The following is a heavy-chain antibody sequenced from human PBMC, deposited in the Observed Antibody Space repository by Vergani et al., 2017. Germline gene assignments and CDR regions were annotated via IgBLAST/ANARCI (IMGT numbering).Heavy chain of an antibody. V-gene: IGHV3-21*01. Sequence: EVQLVESGGGLVKPGGSLRLSCAASGFTFSSYSMNWVRQAPGKGLEWVSSISSSSSYIYYADSVKGRFTISRDNAKNSLYLQRNSLRAEDTAVYYCARWSSIAVAGDYWGQGTLVTVSS. J-gene: IGHJ4*02. CDR2: ISSSSSYI. CDR3: ARWSSIAVAGDY. CDR1: GFTFSSYS. D-gene: IGHD6-19*01.